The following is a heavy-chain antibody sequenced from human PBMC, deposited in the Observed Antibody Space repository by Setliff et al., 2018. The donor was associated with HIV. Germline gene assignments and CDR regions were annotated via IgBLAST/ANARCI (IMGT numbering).Heavy chain of an antibody. CDR2: ISSSSSYI. J-gene: IGHJ6*02. CDR1: GFTFSSYS. V-gene: IGHV3-21*01. D-gene: IGHD6-13*01. CDR3: ARDRIAAAGSFHYYYGMDV. Sequence: PGGSLRLSCAASGFTFSSYSMNWVRQAPGKGLEWVSSISSSSSYIYYSDSVKGRFTISRDNAKNSLYLQMNSPRAEDTAVYYCARDRIAAAGSFHYYYGMDVWGQGTTVTVSS.